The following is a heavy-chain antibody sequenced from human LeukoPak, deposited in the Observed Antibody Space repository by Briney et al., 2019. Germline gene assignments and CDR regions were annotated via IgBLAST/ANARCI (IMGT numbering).Heavy chain of an antibody. V-gene: IGHV1-46*01. Sequence: ASVKVSCKASGYTFTTYYMHWVRQAPGQGLEWMGIINPGGGSTSYAQKFQGRVTMTRDTSTSTVYMELSSLRSEDTAVYYCARSPRGGDILTGYYFDYWGQGTLVTVSS. D-gene: IGHD3-9*01. CDR2: INPGGGST. CDR3: ARSPRGGDILTGYYFDY. J-gene: IGHJ4*02. CDR1: GYTFTTYY.